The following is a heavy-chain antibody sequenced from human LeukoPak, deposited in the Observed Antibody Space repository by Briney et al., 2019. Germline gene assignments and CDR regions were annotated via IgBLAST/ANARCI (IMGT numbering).Heavy chain of an antibody. Sequence: GGSLRLSCAASGFIVSSRHMSWVRQAPGKGLEWVSVIYSGGGTNYADSVKGRFTISRDNSKNTLYLQLNSLRAEDTAVYYCARDLYSSGPWGQRTLVTVSS. CDR2: IYSGGGT. D-gene: IGHD6-19*01. CDR1: GFIVSSRH. CDR3: ARDLYSSGP. J-gene: IGHJ5*02. V-gene: IGHV3-66*01.